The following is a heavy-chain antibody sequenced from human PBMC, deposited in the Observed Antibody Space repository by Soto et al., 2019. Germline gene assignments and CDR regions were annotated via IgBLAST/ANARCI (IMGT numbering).Heavy chain of an antibody. CDR3: ARGAARPPTHWFDP. Sequence: GSVQVSFQASGYTFTRYGISWVRQAPGQGLEWMGWISAYNGNTNYAQKLQGRVTMTTDTSTSTAYMELRSLRSDDTAVYYCARGAARPPTHWFDPWGQGTLVTVSS. D-gene: IGHD6-6*01. V-gene: IGHV1-18*01. J-gene: IGHJ5*02. CDR2: ISAYNGNT. CDR1: GYTFTRYG.